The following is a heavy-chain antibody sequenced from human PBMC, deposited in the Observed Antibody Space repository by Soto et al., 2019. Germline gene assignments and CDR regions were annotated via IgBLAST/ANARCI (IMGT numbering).Heavy chain of an antibody. J-gene: IGHJ4*02. CDR2: IYHSGST. Sequence: PSETLSLTCAVSGGSISSSNWWSWVRQPPGKGLEWIGEIYHSGSTNYNPSLKSRVTISVDKSKNQFSLKLSSVTAADTAVYYCASYSGYDWGGYFDYWGQGTLVTVSS. D-gene: IGHD5-12*01. V-gene: IGHV4-4*02. CDR1: GGSISSSNW. CDR3: ASYSGYDWGGYFDY.